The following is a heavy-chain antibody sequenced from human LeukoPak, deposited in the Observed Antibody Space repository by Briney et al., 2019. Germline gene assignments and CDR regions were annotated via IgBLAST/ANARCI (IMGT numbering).Heavy chain of an antibody. CDR1: GFPFSSYW. J-gene: IGHJ4*02. CDR3: SRSQFDF. CDR2: INGDGSTT. Sequence: GGSLRLSCATSGFPFSSYWMLWVRQAPGKGLEWVSRINGDGSTTTYADPVKGRFTISRDNTENILYLQMDSLRAEDTAIYYCSRSQFDFWGQGVLVTVSP. V-gene: IGHV3-74*01.